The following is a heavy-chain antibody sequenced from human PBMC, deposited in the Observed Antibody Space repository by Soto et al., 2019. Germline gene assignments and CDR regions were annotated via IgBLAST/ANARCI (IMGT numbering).Heavy chain of an antibody. V-gene: IGHV1-18*04. CDR1: GYTFTSYG. J-gene: IGHJ4*02. D-gene: IGHD3-22*01. Sequence: GASVKVSCKASGYTFTSYGISWVRQAPGQGLEWMGWISAYNGNTNYAQKLQGRVTMTTDTSTSTAYMELRSLRSDDTAVYYCARDRLVRPYYYDSSGYYPDYWGPGPLVTVSS. CDR3: ARDRLVRPYYYDSSGYYPDY. CDR2: ISAYNGNT.